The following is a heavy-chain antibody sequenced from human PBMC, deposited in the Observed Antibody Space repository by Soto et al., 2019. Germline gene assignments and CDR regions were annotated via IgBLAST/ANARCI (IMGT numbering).Heavy chain of an antibody. CDR2: ISSSSSYI. CDR1: GFTFSSYS. Sequence: EVQLVESGGGLVKPGGSLRLSCAASGFTFSSYSMNWVRQAPGKGLEWVSSISSSSSYIYYADSVKGRFTISRDNAKNSLYLQMNGLRAEDTAVYYCASGLYCSSTSCYLDPWGQGTLVTVSS. D-gene: IGHD2-2*01. J-gene: IGHJ5*02. CDR3: ASGLYCSSTSCYLDP. V-gene: IGHV3-21*01.